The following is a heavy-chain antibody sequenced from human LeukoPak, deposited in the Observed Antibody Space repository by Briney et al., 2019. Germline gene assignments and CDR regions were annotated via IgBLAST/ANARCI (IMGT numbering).Heavy chain of an antibody. CDR3: ARSGTRYYGMDD. D-gene: IGHD6-13*01. Sequence: GGSLRLSCAASGFTVSSNYMSWVRKAPGKGLEWVSVIYSGGSTYYADSVKGRFTISRDNSKNTLYLQMNSLRADDTAVYYCARSGTRYYGMDDWGQGTTVTVSS. V-gene: IGHV3-66*01. CDR2: IYSGGST. CDR1: GFTVSSNY. J-gene: IGHJ6*02.